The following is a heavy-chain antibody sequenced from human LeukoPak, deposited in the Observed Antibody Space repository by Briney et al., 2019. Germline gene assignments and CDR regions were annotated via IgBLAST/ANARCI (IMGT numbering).Heavy chain of an antibody. CDR3: AKDMAVGYSYGYDY. Sequence: PGGSLRLSCAASGFTFSSYAMHWVRQAPGKGLEWVAVISYDGSNKYYADSVKGRFTISRDNAKNSLYLQMNSLRAEDTALYYCAKDMAVGYSYGYDYWGRGTLVTVSS. D-gene: IGHD5-18*01. CDR1: GFTFSSYA. J-gene: IGHJ4*02. V-gene: IGHV3-30*04. CDR2: ISYDGSNK.